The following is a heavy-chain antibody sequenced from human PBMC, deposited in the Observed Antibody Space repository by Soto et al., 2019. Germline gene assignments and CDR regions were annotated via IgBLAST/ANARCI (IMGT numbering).Heavy chain of an antibody. D-gene: IGHD3-22*01. Sequence: SETLSLTCSVSGDSISNSRFYWAWIRQPPGEGLEWIGSIYHTGNAYYNPSLKSRVTISVDTSKNQFSLKLTSVTAADAALYYCARDFFDSSDYTTNWLDPWGQGTLVTAPQ. CDR2: IYHTGNA. CDR3: ARDFFDSSDYTTNWLDP. V-gene: IGHV4-39*01. CDR1: GDSISNSRFY. J-gene: IGHJ5*02.